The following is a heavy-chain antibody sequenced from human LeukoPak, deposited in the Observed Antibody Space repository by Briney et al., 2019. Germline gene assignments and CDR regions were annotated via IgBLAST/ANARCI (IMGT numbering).Heavy chain of an antibody. V-gene: IGHV1-24*01. CDR2: FDPEDGET. Sequence: GASVKVSCKVSGYTLTELSMHWVGQAPGKWLEWMGGFDPEDGETIYAQKFQGRVTMTEDTSTDTAYMELSSLRSEDTAVYYCATHYYDSSGYYTYYFDYWGQGTLFTVSS. D-gene: IGHD3-22*01. J-gene: IGHJ4*02. CDR3: ATHYYDSSGYYTYYFDY. CDR1: GYTLTELS.